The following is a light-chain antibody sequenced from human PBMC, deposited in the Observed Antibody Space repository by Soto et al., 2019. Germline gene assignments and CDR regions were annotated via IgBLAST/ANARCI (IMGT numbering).Light chain of an antibody. CDR1: SSDVGGYDY. Sequence: QSVLSQPASVSGSPGQSITISCTGASSDVGGYDYVSWYQQHPGKAPKLMIYEVSHRPLGVSNRFSGSKSGNTASLTISGLQAEDEAEYYCASYTTTTTLPYVFGAGTKLTVL. CDR3: ASYTTTTTLPYV. J-gene: IGLJ1*01. CDR2: EVS. V-gene: IGLV2-14*01.